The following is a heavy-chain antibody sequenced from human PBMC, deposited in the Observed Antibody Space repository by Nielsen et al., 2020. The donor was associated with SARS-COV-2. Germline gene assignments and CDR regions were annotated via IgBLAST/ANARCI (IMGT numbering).Heavy chain of an antibody. V-gene: IGHV3-7*01. J-gene: IGHJ6*02. D-gene: IGHD3-3*01. CDR1: GFTFSSYW. Sequence: GASLQISCAASGFTFSSYWMSWVRQAPGKVLEWVANIKQDGSEKYYVDSVKGRFTISRDNAKNSLYLQMNSLRAEDTAVYYCAREVRFLEWFSPMDVWGQGTTVTVSS. CDR2: IKQDGSEK. CDR3: AREVRFLEWFSPMDV.